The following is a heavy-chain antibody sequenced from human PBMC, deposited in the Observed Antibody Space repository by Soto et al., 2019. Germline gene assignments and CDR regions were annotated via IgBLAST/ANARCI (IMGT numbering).Heavy chain of an antibody. J-gene: IGHJ6*02. CDR2: ISSSSSTI. Sequence: EVQLVESGGGLVQPGGSLRLSCAASGFTFSSYSMNWVRQAPGKGLEWVSYISSSSSTIYYADSVKGRFTISRDNAKNSLYLQMNSLRDEDTAVYYCARAGYNSSRYVPSYYYYGMDVWGQGTTVTVSS. CDR3: ARAGYNSSRYVPSYYYYGMDV. CDR1: GFTFSSYS. D-gene: IGHD6-13*01. V-gene: IGHV3-48*02.